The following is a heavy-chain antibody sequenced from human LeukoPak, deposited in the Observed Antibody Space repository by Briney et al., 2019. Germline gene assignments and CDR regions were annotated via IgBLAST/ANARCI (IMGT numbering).Heavy chain of an antibody. J-gene: IGHJ3*02. CDR1: GFTFSSYS. Sequence: GGSLRLSCAASGFTFSSYSMNWVRQAPGKGLEWVSYISSSSSTIYYADSVKGRFTISRDNAKNSLYLQMNSLRAEDTAVYYCARTLVVSTGGIWGQGTMVTVSS. CDR2: ISSSSSTI. CDR3: ARTLVVSTGGI. V-gene: IGHV3-48*01. D-gene: IGHD2-2*01.